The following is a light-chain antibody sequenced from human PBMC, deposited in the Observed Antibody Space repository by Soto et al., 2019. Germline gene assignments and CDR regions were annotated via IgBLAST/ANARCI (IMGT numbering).Light chain of an antibody. CDR3: QQLNSYPQGT. CDR2: AAS. V-gene: IGKV1-9*01. J-gene: IGKJ5*01. Sequence: IQLTQSPSSLSASVGDRVTITCRASQGISSYLAWYQQKPGKAPKLLIYAASTLQRGVPSRFSGSGSGTNFTLTISSLQPEDFATYYCQQLNSYPQGTFGQGTRLEIK. CDR1: QGISSY.